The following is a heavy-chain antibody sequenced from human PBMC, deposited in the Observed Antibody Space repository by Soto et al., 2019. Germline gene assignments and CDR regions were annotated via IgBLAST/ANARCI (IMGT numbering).Heavy chain of an antibody. Sequence: GGSLRLSCAASGFTFSNYGMHWVRKSPGKGLEWVAVISDDGVSKYYADSVQGRFTISRDNSESAVFLQMNSLRPDDTALYFCARAYYFGSGTSYTLYYWGQGTQVTVSS. V-gene: IGHV3-30*03. J-gene: IGHJ4*02. CDR2: ISDDGVSK. CDR3: ARAYYFGSGTSYTLYY. CDR1: GFTFSNYG. D-gene: IGHD3-10*01.